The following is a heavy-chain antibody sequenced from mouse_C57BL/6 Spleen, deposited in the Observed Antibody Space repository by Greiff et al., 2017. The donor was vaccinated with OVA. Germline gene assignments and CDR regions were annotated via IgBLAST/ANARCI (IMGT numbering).Heavy chain of an antibody. V-gene: IGHV5-6*02. CDR1: GFTFSSYG. D-gene: IGHD2-5*01. Sequence: DVMLVESGGDLVKPGGSLKLSCAASGFTFSSYGMSWVRQTPDKRLEWVATISSGGSYTYYPDSVKGRFTISRDNAKNTLYLQMSSLQSEDTAMYYCAIHGGPTIVTPTYFDYWGQGTTLTVSS. CDR3: AIHGGPTIVTPTYFDY. J-gene: IGHJ2*01. CDR2: ISSGGSYT.